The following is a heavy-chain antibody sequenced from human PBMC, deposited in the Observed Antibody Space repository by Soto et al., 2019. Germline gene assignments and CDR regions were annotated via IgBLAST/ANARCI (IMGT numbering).Heavy chain of an antibody. CDR2: IYHSGST. CDR3: ASLPYYDFWSGYQPRNYYYGMDV. Sequence: TLSLTCAVSGGSISSSNWWSWVRQPPGKGLEWIGEIYHSGSTNYNPSLKSRVTISVDKSKNQFSLKLSSVTAADTAVYYCASLPYYDFWSGYQPRNYYYGMDVWGQGTTVTVS. CDR1: GGSISSSNW. J-gene: IGHJ6*02. D-gene: IGHD3-3*01. V-gene: IGHV4-4*02.